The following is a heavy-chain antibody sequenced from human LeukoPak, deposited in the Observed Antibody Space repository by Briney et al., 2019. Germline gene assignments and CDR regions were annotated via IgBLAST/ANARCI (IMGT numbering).Heavy chain of an antibody. CDR2: IYYSGST. CDR3: ATTGSAGFDY. CDR1: GGSISSYY. D-gene: IGHD3-10*01. V-gene: IGHV4-59*08. Sequence: KPSETLSLTCTVSGGSISSYYWSWIRQPPGKGLEWIGYIYYSGSTNYNPSLKSRVTISVDTSKNQFSLKLSSVTAADTAVYYCATTGSAGFDYWGQGTLVTVSS. J-gene: IGHJ4*02.